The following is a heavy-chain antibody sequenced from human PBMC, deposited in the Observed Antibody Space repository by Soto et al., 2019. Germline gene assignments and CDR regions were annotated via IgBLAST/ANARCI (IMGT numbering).Heavy chain of an antibody. D-gene: IGHD2-2*01. V-gene: IGHV3-48*01. CDR1: GFTFSSYS. CDR2: ISSSSSTI. J-gene: IGHJ3*02. CDR3: ARDLAYCSSTNCYAEAFDI. Sequence: GGSLRLSCAASGFTFSSYSMNWVRQAPGKGLEWVSYISSSSSTIYYADSVKGRFTISRDNAKNSLYLQMNSLRAEDTAVYYCARDLAYCSSTNCYAEAFDIWGQGTMVTVSS.